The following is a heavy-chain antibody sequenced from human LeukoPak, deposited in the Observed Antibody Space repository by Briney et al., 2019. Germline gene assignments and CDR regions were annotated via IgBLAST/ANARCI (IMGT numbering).Heavy chain of an antibody. J-gene: IGHJ4*02. CDR3: ARASYDFLTAYYIDY. V-gene: IGHV4-4*02. CDR1: GVSFSGSHW. D-gene: IGHD3-9*01. CDR2: VHHSGRT. Sequence: PSGTLSLTCTVSGVSFSGSHWWSWVRQTPTKGLEWIGEVHHSGRTNLHPSLESRVVISIDKSNNQVSLKLTSVTPADTAVYFCARASYDFLTAYYIDYWGQGTLVTVSS.